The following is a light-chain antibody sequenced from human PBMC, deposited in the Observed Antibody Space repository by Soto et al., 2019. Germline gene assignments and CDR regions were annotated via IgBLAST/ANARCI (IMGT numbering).Light chain of an antibody. CDR2: EVS. Sequence: QSVITEPATVSELGGQSITISNTGTSIDIAPYNYVSWYQQHPGKAPKLIIYEVSYRPSGISNRFSGSKSGNTASLTISGLQAEDEADYYCSSYTSSTNYGCGTGTNVTVL. CDR3: SSYTSSTNYG. J-gene: IGLJ1*01. V-gene: IGLV2-14*01. CDR1: SIDIAPYNY.